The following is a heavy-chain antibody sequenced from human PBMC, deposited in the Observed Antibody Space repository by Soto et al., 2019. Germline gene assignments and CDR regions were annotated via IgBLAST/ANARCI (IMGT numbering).Heavy chain of an antibody. J-gene: IGHJ4*02. D-gene: IGHD3-22*01. CDR1: GGSISSGDYY. V-gene: IGHV4-30-4*01. CDR2: ISYSGST. CDR3: ASAPTNFYDTSGYFGIHY. Sequence: SETLSLTCTVSGGSISSGDYYWNWIRQPPGKGLEWIGYISYSGSTYYNPSLKSRLTISVDTSKNHFSLRLSSVTAADTAVYYCASAPTNFYDTSGYFGIHYWGQGTLVTVSS.